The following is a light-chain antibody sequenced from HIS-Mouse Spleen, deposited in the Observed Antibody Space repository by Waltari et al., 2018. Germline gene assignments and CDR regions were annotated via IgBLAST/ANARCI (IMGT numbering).Light chain of an antibody. CDR3: AAWDDSLSGPV. CDR2: RNN. V-gene: IGLV1-47*01. CDR1: SSNIGSNY. Sequence: QSVLTQPPSASGTPGQRVTISCSGSSSNIGSNYVYWYQQLPGTAPKLLSYRNNQRPSGVPDRFSGSKSGTSASLAISGLRSEDEAHYYCAAWDDSLSGPVFGGGTKLTVL. J-gene: IGLJ3*02.